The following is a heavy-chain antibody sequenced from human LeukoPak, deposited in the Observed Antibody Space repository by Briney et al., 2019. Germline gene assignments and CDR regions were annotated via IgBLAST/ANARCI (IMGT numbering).Heavy chain of an antibody. Sequence: PGGSLRLSCEVSGFTFSSYDMHWVHQTTGKGLEWVSGIGTTGDTHYPDSVKGRFTVSRENAKNSLYLQMNSLRAGDTAVYYCARGKRYSSSWFYNRFDPWGQGTLVTVSS. CDR2: IGTTGDT. V-gene: IGHV3-13*01. J-gene: IGHJ5*02. CDR3: ARGKRYSSSWFYNRFDP. CDR1: GFTFSSYD. D-gene: IGHD6-13*01.